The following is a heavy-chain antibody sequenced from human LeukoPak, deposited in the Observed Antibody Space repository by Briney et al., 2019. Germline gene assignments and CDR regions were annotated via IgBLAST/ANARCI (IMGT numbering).Heavy chain of an antibody. Sequence: GGSLRLSCAASGFTFSTYAMSWVRQAPAKGLEWVSAISGSGGSTYYADSVKGRFTISRDNSKATLYLQMNSLRAEDAALYYCAKGDTAMVYDAFDIWGQGTMVTVSS. D-gene: IGHD5-18*01. CDR3: AKGDTAMVYDAFDI. CDR1: GFTFSTYA. CDR2: ISGSGGST. V-gene: IGHV3-23*01. J-gene: IGHJ3*02.